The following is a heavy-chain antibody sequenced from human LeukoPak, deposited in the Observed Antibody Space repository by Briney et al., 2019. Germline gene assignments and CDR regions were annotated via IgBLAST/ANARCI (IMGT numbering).Heavy chain of an antibody. D-gene: IGHD2-2*01. CDR3: ARGTASDY. V-gene: IGHV3-7*01. J-gene: IGHJ4*02. CDR1: GFTSSSYW. CDR2: IKQDGSEK. Sequence: GGSLRLSCAASGFTSSSYWMSWVRQAPGKGLEWVANIKQDGSEKYYVDTVKGRFTISRDNAKNSLYLQMNSLRAEDTAVYYCARGTASDYWGQGTLVTVSS.